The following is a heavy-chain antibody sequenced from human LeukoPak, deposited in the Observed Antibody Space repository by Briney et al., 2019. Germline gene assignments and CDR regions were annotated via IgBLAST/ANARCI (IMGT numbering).Heavy chain of an antibody. CDR3: TRAVSSSSTVDS. Sequence: PSETLSLTCAVYGGSFSGYYWSWIRHPPGKGLEWIGEINHSGSTNYNPSLKSRVTISVDTSKNQFSLKLSSVTAADTAVYYCTRAVSSSSTVDSWGQGTLVTVSS. V-gene: IGHV4-34*01. J-gene: IGHJ4*02. D-gene: IGHD6-13*01. CDR2: INHSGST. CDR1: GGSFSGYY.